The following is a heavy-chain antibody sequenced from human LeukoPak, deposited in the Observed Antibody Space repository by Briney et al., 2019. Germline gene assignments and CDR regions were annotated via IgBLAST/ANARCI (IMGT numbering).Heavy chain of an antibody. J-gene: IGHJ4*02. Sequence: PSETLSLTCAVYGGSFSGYYWSWIRQPPGKGLEWIGEINHSGSTNYNPSLKSRVTISVDTSKNQFSLKLSSVIAADTAVYYCANGDPPAYWGQGTLVTVSS. D-gene: IGHD3-10*01. CDR1: GGSFSGYY. CDR2: INHSGST. V-gene: IGHV4-34*01. CDR3: ANGDPPAY.